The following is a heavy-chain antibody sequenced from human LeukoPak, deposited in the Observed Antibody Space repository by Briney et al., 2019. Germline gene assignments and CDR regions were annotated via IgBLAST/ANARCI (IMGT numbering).Heavy chain of an antibody. Sequence: GGSLRLSCAASGFTFSSNYMSWVRQAPGKGLEWVSVIYSGGSTYYADSVKGRFTISRDNSKNTLYLQMNSLRAEDTAVYYCARDYRAGVQLDYWGQGTLVTVSS. D-gene: IGHD3-10*01. CDR3: ARDYRAGVQLDY. V-gene: IGHV3-53*01. CDR2: IYSGGST. CDR1: GFTFSSNY. J-gene: IGHJ4*02.